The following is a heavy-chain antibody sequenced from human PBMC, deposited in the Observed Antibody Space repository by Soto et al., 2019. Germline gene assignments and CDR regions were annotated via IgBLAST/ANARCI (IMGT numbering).Heavy chain of an antibody. Sequence: SETLSLTCAVSGGSISNYYWTWIRQPPGKGLEWIGYIYYSGSTNYNPSLKSRVTISVDTSKNQFSLKLSSVTAADTAVYYCARGVPYSYGYVSWFDPWGQGTLVTVSS. CDR2: IYYSGST. CDR3: ARGVPYSYGYVSWFDP. D-gene: IGHD5-18*01. CDR1: GGSISNYY. J-gene: IGHJ5*02. V-gene: IGHV4-59*01.